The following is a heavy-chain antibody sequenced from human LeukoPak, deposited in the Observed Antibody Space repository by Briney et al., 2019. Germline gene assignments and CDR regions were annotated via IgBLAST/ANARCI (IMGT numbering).Heavy chain of an antibody. CDR1: GYRFTMYW. CDR2: IYPGDSDT. D-gene: IGHD3-10*01. V-gene: IGHV5-51*01. CDR3: ARHMGSYYYGMDV. Sequence: GESLKISCQGLGYRFTMYWIGWVRQMHGKGLEWMAIIYPGDSDTRYSPSFQGQVTISADKSTSTVYLQWNSLKASDTAMYYCARHMGSYYYGMDVWGPGTTVTVSS. J-gene: IGHJ6*01.